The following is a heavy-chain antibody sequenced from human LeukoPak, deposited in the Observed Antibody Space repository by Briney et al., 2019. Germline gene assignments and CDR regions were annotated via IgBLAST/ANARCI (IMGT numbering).Heavy chain of an antibody. Sequence: GASVKVSCKAFGYTFANYFMHWVRQAPGQGLEWMGAINPSGGSAIYAQTFQGRITMTRDMSTSTVYLDLNSLRSEDTAVYYCARDRDIPVPGCNYYGMDLWGQGTTVTVSS. D-gene: IGHD6-19*01. CDR3: ARDRDIPVPGCNYYGMDL. J-gene: IGHJ6*02. CDR1: GYTFANYF. CDR2: INPSGGSA. V-gene: IGHV1-46*01.